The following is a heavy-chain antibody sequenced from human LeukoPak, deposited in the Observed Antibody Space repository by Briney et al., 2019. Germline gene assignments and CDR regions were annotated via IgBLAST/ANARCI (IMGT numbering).Heavy chain of an antibody. CDR2: ISAYNGNT. D-gene: IGHD5-18*01. V-gene: IGHV1-18*01. CDR3: ARERDLHVDTALVYFDY. Sequence: ASVKVSCKASGYTFTSYGISWVRQAPGQGLEWMGWISAYNGNTNYAQKLQGRVTMTTDTSTSTAYMELRSLRSDDTAVYYCARERDLHVDTALVYFDYWGQGTLVTVSS. CDR1: GYTFTSYG. J-gene: IGHJ4*02.